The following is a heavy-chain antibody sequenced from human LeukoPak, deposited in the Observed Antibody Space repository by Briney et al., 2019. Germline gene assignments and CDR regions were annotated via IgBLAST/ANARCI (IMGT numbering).Heavy chain of an antibody. CDR3: ARGAYSSGWYTREYFQH. V-gene: IGHV3-23*01. Sequence: GGSLRLSCAASGFTFSSYAMSWVRQAPGKGLEWVSAISGSGGSTYYADSVKGRFTISRDNSKNTLYLQMNSLRAEDTAVYYCARGAYSSGWYTREYFQHWGQGTLVTVSS. J-gene: IGHJ1*01. D-gene: IGHD6-19*01. CDR2: ISGSGGST. CDR1: GFTFSSYA.